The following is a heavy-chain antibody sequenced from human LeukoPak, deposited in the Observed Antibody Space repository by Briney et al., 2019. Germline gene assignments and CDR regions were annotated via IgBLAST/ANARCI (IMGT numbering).Heavy chain of an antibody. J-gene: IGHJ4*02. CDR2: IYIDGTT. D-gene: IGHD7-27*01. V-gene: IGHV3-53*01. CDR1: GFTVSTNY. CDR3: ARVTGGHLFDN. Sequence: GGSLRLSCAASGFTVSTNYMSWVRQAPGKGLEWVSVIYIDGTTSYADSVKGRFTISRDNSKNTLYLQMNSLRAEDTAVYYCARVTGGHLFDNWGQGTLVTVSS.